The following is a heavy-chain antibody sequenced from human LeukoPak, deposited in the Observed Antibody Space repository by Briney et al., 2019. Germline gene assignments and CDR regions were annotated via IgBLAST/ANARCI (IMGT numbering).Heavy chain of an antibody. J-gene: IGHJ5*02. CDR1: GFTFSSYA. Sequence: GGSLRLSCAASGFTFSSYAMSWVRQAPGKGLEWVSAISGSGGSTYYADSVKGRFTISRDNSKNTLYLQMNSPRAEDTAVYYCAKLGYYYGSGSYQPWGQGTLVTVSS. D-gene: IGHD3-10*01. CDR2: ISGSGGST. V-gene: IGHV3-23*01. CDR3: AKLGYYYGSGSYQP.